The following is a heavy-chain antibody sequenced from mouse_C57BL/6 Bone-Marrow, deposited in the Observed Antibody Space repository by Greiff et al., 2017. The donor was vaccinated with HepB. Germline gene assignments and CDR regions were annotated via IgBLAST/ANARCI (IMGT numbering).Heavy chain of an antibody. CDR2: IHPNSGST. Sequence: QVQLKQPGAELVKPGASVKLSCKASGYTFPSYWMPWVKQRPGQGLKWIGMIHPNSGSTNYNEKFKSKATLTVDKSSSTAYMQLSSLTSEDSAVYYCADGNWYFDVWGTGTTVTVSS. CDR1: GYTFPSYW. V-gene: IGHV1-64*01. CDR3: ADGNWYFDV. D-gene: IGHD2-1*01. J-gene: IGHJ1*03.